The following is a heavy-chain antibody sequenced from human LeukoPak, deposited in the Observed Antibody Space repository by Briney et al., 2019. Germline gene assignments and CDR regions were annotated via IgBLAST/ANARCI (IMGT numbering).Heavy chain of an antibody. V-gene: IGHV3-7*03. CDR3: ARGCYGDYERNWFDP. J-gene: IGHJ5*02. Sequence: PGGSLRLSCAASGFTFGNSCVHWVRQAPGKGLVWVADIKEDGSEEHYVGSVKGRFTISRDNAKNSLYLQMNSLRAEDTALYYCARGCYGDYERNWFDPWGQGTLVTVSS. CDR2: IKEDGSEE. CDR1: GFTFGNSC. D-gene: IGHD4-17*01.